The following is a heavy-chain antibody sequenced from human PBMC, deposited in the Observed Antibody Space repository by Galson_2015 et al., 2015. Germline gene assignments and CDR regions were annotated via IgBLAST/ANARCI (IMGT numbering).Heavy chain of an antibody. Sequence: SLRLSCAASGFSFSKYAMSWVRQAPGKGLEWVSVISVSGGTTYYADSVKGRFTVSRDSSLYLQMTSLTVDDTGVYYCANRRRPYGNGVVCHHFDHLGQGTLVTVSS. CDR3: ANRRRPYGNGVVCHHFDH. V-gene: IGHV3-23*01. J-gene: IGHJ4*02. CDR1: GFSFSKYA. D-gene: IGHD2-8*01. CDR2: ISVSGGTT.